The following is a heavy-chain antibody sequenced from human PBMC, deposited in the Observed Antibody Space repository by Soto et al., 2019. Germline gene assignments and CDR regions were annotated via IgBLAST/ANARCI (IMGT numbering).Heavy chain of an antibody. CDR2: IYNSGRY. V-gene: IGHV4-59*01. D-gene: IGHD1-1*01. J-gene: IGHJ4*02. CDR1: GGFI. CDR3: ARTLPNRQLFDS. Sequence: TSETLSLTCTVSGGFIWGWIRQSPDKGLEWIGYIYNSGRYNYNPSLESRLTISIDTSKNQFSLRLASVTAADTAVYYCARTLPNRQLFDSWSQGTLVTVPQ.